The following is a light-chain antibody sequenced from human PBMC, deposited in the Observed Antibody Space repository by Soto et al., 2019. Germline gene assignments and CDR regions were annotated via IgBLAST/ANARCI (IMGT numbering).Light chain of an antibody. V-gene: IGKV3-20*01. J-gene: IGKJ1*01. CDR2: GAS. Sequence: VLTQSPGTLSLSPGERATLSCRASQTITSSNLAWYQQKPGQTPRLVIYGASTRATGVPDRFSGSGSGTDFTLTISGLEPADFALYYCQHYATSSWMFGQGTKVAIK. CDR1: QTITSSN. CDR3: QHYATSSWM.